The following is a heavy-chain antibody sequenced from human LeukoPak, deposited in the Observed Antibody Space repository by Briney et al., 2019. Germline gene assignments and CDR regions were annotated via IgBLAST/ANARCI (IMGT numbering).Heavy chain of an antibody. V-gene: IGHV1-24*01. CDR1: GYTLTELS. CDR2: FDPEDGET. Sequence: ASVKVSCKASGYTLTELSMHWVRQAPGKGLEWMGGFDPEDGETIYAQKFQGRVTMTEDTSTDTAYMELSSLRSEDTAVYYCATAEPRRYCSGGSCYVDDYWGQGTLVTVSS. D-gene: IGHD2-15*01. J-gene: IGHJ4*02. CDR3: ATAEPRRYCSGGSCYVDDY.